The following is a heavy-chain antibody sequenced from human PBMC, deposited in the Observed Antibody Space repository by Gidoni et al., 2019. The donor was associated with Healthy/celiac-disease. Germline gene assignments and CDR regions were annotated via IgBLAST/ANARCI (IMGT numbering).Heavy chain of an antibody. J-gene: IGHJ6*02. CDR3: ARQSPGDDYIWGSYRFGGRYGMDV. D-gene: IGHD3-16*02. CDR2: IYPGDSDT. Sequence: EVQLVQSGAEVKKPGESLKISCKGDGYSFTSYWIGWVRQMPGKGLEWMGIIYPGDSDTRYSPSFQGQLTISADKSISTAYLQWSSLKASDTAMYYCARQSPGDDYIWGSYRFGGRYGMDVWGQGTTVTVSS. CDR1: GYSFTSYW. V-gene: IGHV5-51*01.